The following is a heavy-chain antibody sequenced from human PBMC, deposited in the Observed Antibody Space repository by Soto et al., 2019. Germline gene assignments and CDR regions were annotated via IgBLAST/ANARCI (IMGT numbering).Heavy chain of an antibody. CDR2: MYNTGST. D-gene: IGHD5-12*01. J-gene: IGHJ6*02. CDR3: TRPKNELRFYSYNGIDV. Sequence: PSETLSLTCTVSGASISRYYWSWIRQSPGKGLEWIGYMYNTGSTIYNPSLKSRVTISVDTSKNQFSLKMNSLKTEDTAVYYCTRPKNELRFYSYNGIDVWGQGTTVTVSS. V-gene: IGHV4-59*12. CDR1: GASISRYY.